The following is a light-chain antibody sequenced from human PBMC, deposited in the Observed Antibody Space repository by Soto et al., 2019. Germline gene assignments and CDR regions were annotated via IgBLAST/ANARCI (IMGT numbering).Light chain of an antibody. CDR1: QSVSSN. J-gene: IGKJ1*01. V-gene: IGKV3-15*01. Sequence: IVMTQSPATLSVSPAERSTLSCMASQSVSSNLAWYQQKPGQAPRLLIYGASTRATGIPARFSGSGSGTKFTLTISSLQSEDFAIYYCQQYNNWPTWTFGQGTKVDIK. CDR2: GAS. CDR3: QQYNNWPTWT.